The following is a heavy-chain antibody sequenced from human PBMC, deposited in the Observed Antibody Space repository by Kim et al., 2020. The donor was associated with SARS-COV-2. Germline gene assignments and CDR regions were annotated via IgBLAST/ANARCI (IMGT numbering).Heavy chain of an antibody. CDR3: TRAPSGRFGELTDAFDI. J-gene: IGHJ3*02. D-gene: IGHD3-10*01. Sequence: VKGRLTISRDDSKSIDYLQMSSLKTEDTAVYYCTRAPSGRFGELTDAFDIWGQGTMVTVSS. V-gene: IGHV3-49*02.